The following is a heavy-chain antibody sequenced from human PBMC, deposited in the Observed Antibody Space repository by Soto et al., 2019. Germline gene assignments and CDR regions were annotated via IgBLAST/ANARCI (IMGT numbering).Heavy chain of an antibody. D-gene: IGHD6-13*01. CDR1: GGSISSGDYY. V-gene: IGHV4-30-4*01. CDR2: IYYSGST. CDR3: AREDSSSWYNH. Sequence: SETLSLTCTVSGGSISSGDYYWSWIRQPPGKGLEWIGYIYYSGSTYYNPSLKSRVTISVDTSKNQFSLKLSSVTTADTAVYYCAREDSSSWYNHWAQGTLVTVSS. J-gene: IGHJ4*02.